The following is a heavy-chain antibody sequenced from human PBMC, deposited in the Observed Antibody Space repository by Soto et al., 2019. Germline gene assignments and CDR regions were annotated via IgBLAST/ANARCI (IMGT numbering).Heavy chain of an antibody. D-gene: IGHD2-8*02. Sequence: QVQLVQSGAEVRKPGSSVEVSCMASGSTFSSYTVNWVRQAPGQGLEWIGRIIPVLGVTHYARRFQGRVTITEDRSRKTAKRGRISLISEDTAVYYCARRRYGGVAGTNKFSYGMDAWGKGPTVIFSS. V-gene: IGHV1-69*02. CDR3: ARRRYGGVAGTNKFSYGMDA. J-gene: IGHJ6*04. CDR2: IIPVLGVT. CDR1: GSTFSSYT.